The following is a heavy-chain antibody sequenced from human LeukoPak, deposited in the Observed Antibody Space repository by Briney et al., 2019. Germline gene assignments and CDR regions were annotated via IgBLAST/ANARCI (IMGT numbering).Heavy chain of an antibody. CDR1: GFTFDDYT. CDR3: AKGIGSHSSSPGFDY. Sequence: GGSLRLSCAAAGFTFDDYTMHWVRQAPGKGLEWVSLISWDGGSTYYADSVKGRFTISRDNSKNSLYLQMNSLRTEDTALYYCAKGIGSHSSSPGFDYWGQGTLVTVSS. D-gene: IGHD6-6*01. V-gene: IGHV3-43*01. J-gene: IGHJ4*02. CDR2: ISWDGGST.